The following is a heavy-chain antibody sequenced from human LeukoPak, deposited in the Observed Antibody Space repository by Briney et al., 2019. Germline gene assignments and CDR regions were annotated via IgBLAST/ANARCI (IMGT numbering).Heavy chain of an antibody. J-gene: IGHJ5*02. Sequence: GGSLRLSCAASGFTVSSNYMSWVRQAPGKGLEWVSVIYSGGNTYHADSVEGRFTMSRDNSKNTLYLQMNSLRAEDTAVYYCARGIGSQLRSGWFDPWGQGTLVTVSS. CDR3: ARGIGSQLRSGWFDP. CDR2: IYSGGNT. D-gene: IGHD3-3*01. V-gene: IGHV3-66*01. CDR1: GFTVSSNY.